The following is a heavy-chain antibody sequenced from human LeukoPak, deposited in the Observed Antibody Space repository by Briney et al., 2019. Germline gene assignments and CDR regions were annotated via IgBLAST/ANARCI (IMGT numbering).Heavy chain of an antibody. CDR2: ISWNSGSI. V-gene: IGHV3-9*03. CDR1: GFTFDDYA. J-gene: IGHJ5*02. D-gene: IGHD3-3*01. CDR3: AKEGSRWSGYYTGIEFDP. Sequence: GGSLRLSCAASGFTFDDYAMHWVRQAPGKGLEWVSGISWNSGSIGHADSVKGRFTISRDNAKNSLYLQMNSLRAEDMALYYCAKEGSRWSGYYTGIEFDPWGQGTLVTVSS.